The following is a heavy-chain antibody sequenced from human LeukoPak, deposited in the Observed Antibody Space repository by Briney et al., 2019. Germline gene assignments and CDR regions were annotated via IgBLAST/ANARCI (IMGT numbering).Heavy chain of an antibody. Sequence: GGSLRLSCAASGFTFSSYWMHWVRQAPGKGLVWVSRINSDGSSTSYADSVKGRFTISRDNAKNTLYLQMNSLRAEDTAVYYCESLHYYDPSIDYWGQGTLVTVSS. CDR2: INSDGSST. V-gene: IGHV3-74*01. CDR3: ESLHYYDPSIDY. J-gene: IGHJ4*02. CDR1: GFTFSSYW. D-gene: IGHD3-22*01.